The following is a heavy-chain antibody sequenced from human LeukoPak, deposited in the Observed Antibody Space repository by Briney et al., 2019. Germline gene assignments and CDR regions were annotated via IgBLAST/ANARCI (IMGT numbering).Heavy chain of an antibody. Sequence: GGSLRLSCAASGFTFSSYTMHWIRQAPGKGLEWVSAISGSGGSTYYADSVKGRFTISRDNSKNTLYLQMNSLRAEDTAVYYCAKDRMIVVVDAFDIWGQGTMVTVSS. CDR3: AKDRMIVVVDAFDI. CDR1: GFTFSSYT. V-gene: IGHV3-23*01. CDR2: ISGSGGST. D-gene: IGHD3-22*01. J-gene: IGHJ3*02.